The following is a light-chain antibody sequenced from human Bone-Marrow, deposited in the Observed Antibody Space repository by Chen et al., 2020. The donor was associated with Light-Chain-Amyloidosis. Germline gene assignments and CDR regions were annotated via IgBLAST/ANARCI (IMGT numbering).Light chain of an antibody. V-gene: IGLV2-14*01. CDR2: EVT. J-gene: IGLJ1*01. CDR3: SSYTITNTLV. Sequence: QSALTQPASVSGSPGQSITISCTGTSSDVGGDNHVSWYPQHPDKAPQRMIYEVTNRPSWIPDLFSGSKSDNTASLTISGLQSEDEADYFCSSYTITNTLVFGSGTRVTV. CDR1: SSDVGGDNH.